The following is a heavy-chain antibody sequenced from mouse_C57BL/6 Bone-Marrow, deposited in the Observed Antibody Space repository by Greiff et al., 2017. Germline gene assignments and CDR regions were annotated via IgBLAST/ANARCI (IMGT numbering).Heavy chain of an antibody. CDR2: ISNGGGST. CDR1: GFTFSDYY. Sequence: EVQLVESGGGLVQPGGSLKLSCAASGFTFSDYYMYWVRQTPEKRLEWVAYISNGGGSTYYPDTVKGRFTLSRDNAKNTLYLQMSRLKSEDTAMYYCAMDMVTEAWFAYWGQGTLVTVSA. CDR3: AMDMVTEAWFAY. D-gene: IGHD2-2*01. J-gene: IGHJ3*01. V-gene: IGHV5-12*01.